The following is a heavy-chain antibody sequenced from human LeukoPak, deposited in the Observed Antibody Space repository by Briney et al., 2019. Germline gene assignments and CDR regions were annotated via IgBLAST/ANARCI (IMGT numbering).Heavy chain of an antibody. CDR3: TKATVGAPAASPFDY. CDR2: ISNDESIQ. J-gene: IGHJ4*02. Sequence: GGSLRLSCAASGFTFSSYAMHWVRQAPGKGLEWVAVISNDESIQYYADSVKGRFTIFRYNSKKTLYLQMNTLRTEDTAVYYCTKATVGAPAASPFDYWGQGTLVTVSS. D-gene: IGHD1-26*01. V-gene: IGHV3-30-3*01. CDR1: GFTFSSYA.